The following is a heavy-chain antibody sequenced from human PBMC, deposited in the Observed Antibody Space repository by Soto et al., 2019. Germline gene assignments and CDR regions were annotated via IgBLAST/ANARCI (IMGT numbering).Heavy chain of an antibody. CDR3: ARGAISYNLYYYYYGMDV. CDR2: INAGNGNT. J-gene: IGHJ6*02. D-gene: IGHD1-26*01. Sequence: ASVKVSCKASGYTFTSYAMHWVRQAPGQRLEWMGWINAGNGNTKYSQKFQGRVTITADESTSTAYMELSSLRSEDTAVYYCARGAISYNLYYYYYGMDVWGQGTTVTVSS. CDR1: GYTFTSYA. V-gene: IGHV1-3*01.